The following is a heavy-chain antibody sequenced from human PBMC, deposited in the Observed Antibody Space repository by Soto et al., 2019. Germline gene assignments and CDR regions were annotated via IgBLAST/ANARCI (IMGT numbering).Heavy chain of an antibody. V-gene: IGHV1-46*01. CDR3: ARDRGYYYDSSGYYLPDY. Sequence: ASVKVSCKASGYTFTSYYMHWVRQAPGQGLEWMGIINPSGGSTSYAQKFQGRVTMTRGTSTSTVYMELSSLRSEDTAVYYCARDRGYYYDSSGYYLPDYWGQGTLVTVSS. CDR1: GYTFTSYY. CDR2: INPSGGST. D-gene: IGHD3-22*01. J-gene: IGHJ4*02.